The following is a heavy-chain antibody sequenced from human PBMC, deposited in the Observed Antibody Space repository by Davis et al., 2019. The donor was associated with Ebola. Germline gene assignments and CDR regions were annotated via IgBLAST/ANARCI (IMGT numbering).Heavy chain of an antibody. CDR2: IYHSGST. CDR3: ARLRGGSGRHRPDY. D-gene: IGHD3-10*01. J-gene: IGHJ4*02. V-gene: IGHV4-30-2*01. Sequence: SETLSLTCAVSGGSISSGGYSWSWIRQPPGKGLEWIGYIYHSGSTYYNPSLKSRVTISVDRSKNQFSLKLSSVTAADTAVYYCARLRGGSGRHRPDYWGQGTLVTVSS. CDR1: GGSISSGGYS.